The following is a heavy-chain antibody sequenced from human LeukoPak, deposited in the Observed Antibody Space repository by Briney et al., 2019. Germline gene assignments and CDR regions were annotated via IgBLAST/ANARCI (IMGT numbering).Heavy chain of an antibody. Sequence: PGGSLRLSCAASGFTVSSNYMSWVRQAPGKGLEWVSVIYSGGSTYYAASVKGRLTISRDNSKNTLYLQVNSLRAEDTAVYYCARLWAAAVAGTGYFDYWGQGTLVTVSS. CDR3: ARLWAAAVAGTGYFDY. D-gene: IGHD6-19*01. J-gene: IGHJ4*02. V-gene: IGHV3-66*04. CDR2: IYSGGST. CDR1: GFTVSSNY.